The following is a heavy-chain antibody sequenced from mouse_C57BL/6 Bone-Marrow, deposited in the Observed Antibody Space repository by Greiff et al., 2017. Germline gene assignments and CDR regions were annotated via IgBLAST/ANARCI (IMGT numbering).Heavy chain of an antibody. CDR1: GFSLTSYG. V-gene: IGHV2-2*01. J-gene: IGHJ2*01. CDR3: ARKTTVGYFDY. Sequence: VQGVESGPGLVQPSQSLSITCTVSGFSLTSYGVHWVRQSPGKGLEWLGVIWSGGSTDYNAAFISRLSISKDNSKSQVFCKMNSLQADDTARYYCARKTTVGYFDYWGQGTTLTVSS. D-gene: IGHD1-1*01. CDR2: IWSGGST.